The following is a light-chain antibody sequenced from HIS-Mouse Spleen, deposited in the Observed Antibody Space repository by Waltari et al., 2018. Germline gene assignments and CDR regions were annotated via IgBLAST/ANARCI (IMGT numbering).Light chain of an antibody. V-gene: IGLV3-10*01. CDR3: YSTDSSGNHRV. CDR2: EDS. CDR1: ALPKQY. J-gene: IGLJ2*01. Sequence: SYELTQPPSVSVSPGQTARITCSGDALPKQYAYWSQQKSGQAPVLVIYEDSKRPSGIPERFSGSSSGTMATLTISGAQVEDEADYYCYSTDSSGNHRVFGGGTKLTVL.